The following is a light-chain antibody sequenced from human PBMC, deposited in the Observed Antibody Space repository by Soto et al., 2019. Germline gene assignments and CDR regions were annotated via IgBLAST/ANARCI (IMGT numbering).Light chain of an antibody. CDR3: QQGS. CDR2: DAS. J-gene: IGKJ4*01. Sequence: EIVLTQSTATLSLSPGERATLPCRASQSVSSYLAWYQQKPGQAPRLLIYDASNRATGIPARFSGSGSGTDFTLTISRLEPEDFAVYYCQQGSFGGGTKVEIK. V-gene: IGKV3-11*01. CDR1: QSVSSY.